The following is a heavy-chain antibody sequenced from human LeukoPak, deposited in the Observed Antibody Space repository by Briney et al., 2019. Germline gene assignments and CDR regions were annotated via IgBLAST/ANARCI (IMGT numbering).Heavy chain of an antibody. CDR2: INPKSGGT. Sequence: GASVKVSCKASGYTFSGYYIHWVRQAPGQGLEWMGWINPKSGGTEYAQKFQGRVTMTRGTSINAAYMELSSLTSDDTAMYYCARGGYSGYDYDFDYWGQGTLVTVSS. CDR3: ARGGYSGYDYDFDY. CDR1: GYTFSGYY. D-gene: IGHD5-12*01. V-gene: IGHV1-2*02. J-gene: IGHJ4*02.